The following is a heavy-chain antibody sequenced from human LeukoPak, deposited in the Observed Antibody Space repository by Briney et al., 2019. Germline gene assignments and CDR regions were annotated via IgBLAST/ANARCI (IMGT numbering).Heavy chain of an antibody. V-gene: IGHV3-21*01. CDR1: GFTFSSYS. CDR3: ARDPRKNSGSYYFDY. CDR2: ISSSSSYI. D-gene: IGHD1-26*01. J-gene: IGHJ4*02. Sequence: GGSLRLSCAASGFTFSSYSMNWVRQAPGKGLEWGSSISSSSSYIYYADSVKGRFTISRDNAKNSLYLQMNSLRAEDTAVYYCARDPRKNSGSYYFDYWGQGTLVTVSS.